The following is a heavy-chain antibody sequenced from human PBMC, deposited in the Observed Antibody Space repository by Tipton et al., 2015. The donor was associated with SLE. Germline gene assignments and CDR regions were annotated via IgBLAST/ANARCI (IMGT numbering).Heavy chain of an antibody. CDR3: ARATNSMRISDCVDA. CDR2: ISWNSRSI. CDR1: GFTFDEYA. Sequence: SLRLSCAASGFTFDEYAMYWVRQAPGKGLEWVSGISWNSRSIGYVDSVKGRFTISRDNAKNALYLQMNSLRAEDTALYYCARATNSMRISDCVDAWGHGTLVTVSS. D-gene: IGHD2-21*02. V-gene: IGHV3-9*01. J-gene: IGHJ5*01.